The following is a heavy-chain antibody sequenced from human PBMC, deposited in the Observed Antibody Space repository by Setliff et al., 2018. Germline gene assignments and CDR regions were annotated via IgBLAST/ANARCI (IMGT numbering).Heavy chain of an antibody. CDR1: GDSISNTGYY. V-gene: IGHV4-39*02. Sequence: PSETLSLTCIVAGDSISNTGYYWGWIRQPPGKGLEWIGRXYNSGTTNXXPSLKSRVTISADTSNNSFSLNLFSVTAADTAVYYCAGRDYSGGDSWGHGTLVTVSS. CDR3: AGRDYSGGDS. D-gene: IGHD4-4*01. J-gene: IGHJ5*01. CDR2: XYNSGTT.